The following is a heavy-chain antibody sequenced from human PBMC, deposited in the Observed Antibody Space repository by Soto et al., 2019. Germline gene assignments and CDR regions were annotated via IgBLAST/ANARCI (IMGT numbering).Heavy chain of an antibody. J-gene: IGHJ4*02. D-gene: IGHD3-3*01. V-gene: IGHV3-23*01. Sequence: EVQLLESGGGLVQSGGSLRLSCAASGFTFSTYAMNWVRQAPGKGLEWVSGISGSGDSTYYADSVKGRFTVSRDNSKNTLYLQMNSLRAEDTAVYYCAKDPYDDFWSGSFIYWGQGTLVTVSS. CDR1: GFTFSTYA. CDR3: AKDPYDDFWSGSFIY. CDR2: ISGSGDST.